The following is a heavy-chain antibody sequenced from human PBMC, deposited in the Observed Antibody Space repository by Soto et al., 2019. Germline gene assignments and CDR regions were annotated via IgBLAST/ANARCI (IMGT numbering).Heavy chain of an antibody. CDR2: IRSKAYGGTT. D-gene: IGHD3-22*01. CDR3: TRDRYTHDSSGYYYTYYYYGMDV. Sequence: PGGSLRLSXTASGFTFGDYAMSWVRQAPGKGLEWVGFIRSKAYGGTTEYAASVKGRFTISRDDSKSIAYLQMNSLKTEDTAVYYCTRDRYTHDSSGYYYTYYYYGMDVWGQGTTVTVSS. CDR1: GFTFGDYA. J-gene: IGHJ6*02. V-gene: IGHV3-49*04.